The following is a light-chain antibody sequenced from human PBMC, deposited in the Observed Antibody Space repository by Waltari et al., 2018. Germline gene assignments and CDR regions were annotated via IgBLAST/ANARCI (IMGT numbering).Light chain of an antibody. V-gene: IGKV3D-7*01. CDR2: RIS. CDR3: QQGHSIPYS. J-gene: IGKJ2*03. CDR1: SSVSTSY. Sequence: EIVLTQSPTSMAVSQGERVTISCTASSSVSTSYLHWYQQKPGFPPRLLVYRISSLASGFPARFSGSGSGTSYTLTISSMEAEDAANYYCQQGHSIPYSFGQGTKVEIK.